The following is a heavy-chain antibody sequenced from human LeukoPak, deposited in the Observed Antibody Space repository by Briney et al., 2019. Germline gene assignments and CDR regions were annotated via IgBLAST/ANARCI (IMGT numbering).Heavy chain of an antibody. CDR2: ISGSVSST. CDR3: AKYTYYDPRKEGAFDY. J-gene: IGHJ4*02. V-gene: IGHV3-23*01. CDR1: GFTFSSYA. Sequence: GGSLRLSCAASGFTFSSYAMSWVRQAPGKGLEWVSAISGSVSSTYYADSVKGRFTISRDNSKNTLYLQMNSLRAEDTAVYYCAKYTYYDPRKEGAFDYWGQGTLVTVSS. D-gene: IGHD3-3*01.